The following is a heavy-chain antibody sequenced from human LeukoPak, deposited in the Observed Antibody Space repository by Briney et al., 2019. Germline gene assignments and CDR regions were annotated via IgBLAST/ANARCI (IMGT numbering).Heavy chain of an antibody. CDR2: FDPEDGET. J-gene: IGHJ5*02. V-gene: IGHV1-24*01. Sequence: VASVKVSCKVSGYTLTELSMHWVRQAPGKGLEWMGGFDPEDGETIYAQKFQGRVTMTEDTSTDTAYMELSSLRSEDTAVYYCATARRIVVVFPFDPWGQGTLLTVSS. CDR3: ATARRIVVVFPFDP. D-gene: IGHD2-21*01. CDR1: GYTLTELS.